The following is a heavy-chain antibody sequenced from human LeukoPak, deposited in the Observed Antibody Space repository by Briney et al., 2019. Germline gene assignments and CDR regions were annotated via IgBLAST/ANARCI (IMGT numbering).Heavy chain of an antibody. CDR3: ATISRFCSTTSCYSVY. J-gene: IGHJ4*02. D-gene: IGHD2-2*01. CDR1: GFTFSSNA. Sequence: GGSLRLSCAASGFTFSSNAMSWVRQAPGKGLEWVSAISGSGGTTYYADSVKGRFTISRDNSKNTLYLQMSSLRAEDTAVYYCATISRFCSTTSCYSVYWGQGTLVTVSS. CDR2: ISGSGGTT. V-gene: IGHV3-23*01.